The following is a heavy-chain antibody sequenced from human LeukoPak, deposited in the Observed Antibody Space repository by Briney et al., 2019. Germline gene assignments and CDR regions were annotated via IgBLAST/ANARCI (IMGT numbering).Heavy chain of an antibody. CDR1: GDYISGSNNSATYY. D-gene: IGHD3-22*01. CDR3: ARSSEGRYYYDSSGYSYYYYYMDV. Sequence: SQTLSLACTVSGDYISGSNNSATYYWSWIRQPAGKRLEWLGRIYTRGATNYNPSLKRRVTISVDTSKNQFSLKLSSVTAADTAVYYCARSSEGRYYYDSSGYSYYYYYMDVWGKGTTVTISS. V-gene: IGHV4-61*02. CDR2: IYTRGAT. J-gene: IGHJ6*03.